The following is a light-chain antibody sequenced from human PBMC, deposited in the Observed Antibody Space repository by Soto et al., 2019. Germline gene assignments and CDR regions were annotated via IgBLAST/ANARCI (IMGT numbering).Light chain of an antibody. Sequence: QSVLTQPPSVYGAPGQRVPLSCPGSSSNIGAGYDVHWYQQLPGTAPKLLIYGNSNRPSGVPDRFSGSKSGTSASLAITGLQAEDEADYYCQSYDSSLSGSYVFGTGTKVTVL. CDR1: SSNIGAGYD. J-gene: IGLJ1*01. CDR3: QSYDSSLSGSYV. V-gene: IGLV1-40*01. CDR2: GNS.